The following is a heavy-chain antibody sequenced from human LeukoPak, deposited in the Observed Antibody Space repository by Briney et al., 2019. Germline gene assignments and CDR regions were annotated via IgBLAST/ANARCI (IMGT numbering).Heavy chain of an antibody. CDR1: GGSISSYY. D-gene: IGHD3-9*01. J-gene: IGHJ3*02. Sequence: SETLSLTCTVSGGSISSYYWSWIRQPPGKGLEWIGYIYYSGSTNYNPSLKSRVTISVDTSKNQFSLKLSSVTAADTAVYYCARGGRLRCFDWVPQKDAFDIWGQGTMVTVSS. V-gene: IGHV4-59*01. CDR2: IYYSGST. CDR3: ARGGRLRCFDWVPQKDAFDI.